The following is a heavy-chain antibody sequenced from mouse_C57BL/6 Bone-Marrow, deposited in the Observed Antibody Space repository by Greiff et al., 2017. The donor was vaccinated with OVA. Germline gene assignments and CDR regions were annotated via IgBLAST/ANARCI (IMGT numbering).Heavy chain of an antibody. V-gene: IGHV5-4*03. J-gene: IGHJ2*01. CDR3: ARGIYYYGSSPLFDY. Sequence: DVMLVESGGGLVKPGGSLKLSCAASGFTFSSYAMSWVRQTPEKRLEWVATISDGGSYTYYPDNVKGRFTISRDNAKNNLYLQMSHLKSEDTAMYYCARGIYYYGSSPLFDYWGQGTTLTVSS. CDR2: ISDGGSYT. CDR1: GFTFSSYA. D-gene: IGHD1-1*01.